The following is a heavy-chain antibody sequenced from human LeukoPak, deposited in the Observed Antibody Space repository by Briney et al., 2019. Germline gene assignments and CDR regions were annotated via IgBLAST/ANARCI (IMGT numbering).Heavy chain of an antibody. Sequence: ASVKVSCKASGYTFTSYGISWVRPAPGQGLEWMGWISAYNGNTNFAQKLQGRVTMTTDTSTSTAYMELRSLRSDDTAVYYCARRSGYYDSSGYYGDYWGQGTLVTVSS. CDR3: ARRSGYYDSSGYYGDY. CDR2: ISAYNGNT. D-gene: IGHD3-22*01. V-gene: IGHV1-18*01. J-gene: IGHJ4*02. CDR1: GYTFTSYG.